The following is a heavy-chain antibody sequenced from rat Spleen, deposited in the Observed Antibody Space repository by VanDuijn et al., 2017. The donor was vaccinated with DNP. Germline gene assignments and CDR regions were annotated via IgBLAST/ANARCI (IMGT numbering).Heavy chain of an antibody. CDR2: ISYSGTT. CDR1: GSSITSNY. J-gene: IGHJ2*01. V-gene: IGHV3-1*01. CDR3: ARWYNYFDY. D-gene: IGHD1-5*01. Sequence: EVQLQESGPGLVKPSQPLSLTCSATGSSITSNYWGWIREFPGNKMQYIGHISYSGTTNYNPSLKSRISITRDTSKNQFFLQLNSVTTEDTATYYCARWYNYFDYWGQGVMVTVSS.